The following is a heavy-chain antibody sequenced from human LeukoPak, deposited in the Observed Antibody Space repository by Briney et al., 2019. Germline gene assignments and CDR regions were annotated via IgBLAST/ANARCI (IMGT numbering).Heavy chain of an antibody. CDR2: ISYDGSNK. Sequence: PPGGSLRLSCAASGFTFSSYAMHGVRQAPGKGLEWVAVISYDGSNKYYADSVKGRFTISRDNSKNTLYLQMNSLRAEDTAVYYCARGYSSSSKGVDYWGQGTLVTVSS. CDR1: GFTFSSYA. D-gene: IGHD6-6*01. CDR3: ARGYSSSSKGVDY. V-gene: IGHV3-30-3*01. J-gene: IGHJ4*02.